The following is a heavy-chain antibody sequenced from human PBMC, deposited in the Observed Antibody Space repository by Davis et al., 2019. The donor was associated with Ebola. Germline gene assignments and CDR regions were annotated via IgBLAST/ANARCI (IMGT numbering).Heavy chain of an antibody. CDR3: ARGHYDSSGRYYFDY. D-gene: IGHD3-22*01. J-gene: IGHJ4*01. CDR2: IYYSGST. V-gene: IGHV4-31*03. Sequence: MPSETLSLTCTVSGGSISSGGYYWSWIRQHPGKGLEWIGYIYYSGSTYYNPSLKSRVTISVDTSKNQFSLKLSSVTAADTAMYYCARGHYDSSGRYYFDYWGHGNLVTVSA. CDR1: GGSISSGGYY.